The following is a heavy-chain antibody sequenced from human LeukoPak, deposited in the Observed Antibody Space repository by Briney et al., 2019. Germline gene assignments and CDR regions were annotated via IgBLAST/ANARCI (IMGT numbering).Heavy chain of an antibody. Sequence: GGSLRLSCAASGFTFSDYYMSWIRQAPGKGLEWISYISSSSDYTNYADSVKGRFTISRDIPKNTLYLQMNGLGVEDTAIYYCARDMESGYDFSANDYWGQGTLVTVSS. J-gene: IGHJ4*02. CDR3: ARDMESGYDFSANDY. CDR1: GFTFSDYY. V-gene: IGHV3-11*05. D-gene: IGHD5-12*01. CDR2: ISSSSDYT.